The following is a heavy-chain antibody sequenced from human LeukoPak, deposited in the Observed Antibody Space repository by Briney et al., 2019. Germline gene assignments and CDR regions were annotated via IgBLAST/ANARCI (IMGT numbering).Heavy chain of an antibody. CDR2: ISYDGSNK. CDR1: GFTLSSYG. D-gene: IGHD1-26*01. J-gene: IGHJ5*02. Sequence: PGGSLRLSCAASGFTLSSYGMHWVRQAPGKGLEWVAVISYDGSNKYYADSVKGRFTISRDNSKNTLYLQMNSLRAEDTAVYYCAKSGSYDEWFDPWGQGTLVTVSS. CDR3: AKSGSYDEWFDP. V-gene: IGHV3-30*18.